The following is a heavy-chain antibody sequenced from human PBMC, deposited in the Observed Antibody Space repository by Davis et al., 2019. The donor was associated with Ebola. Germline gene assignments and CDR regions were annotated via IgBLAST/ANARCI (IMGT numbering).Heavy chain of an antibody. J-gene: IGHJ6*02. Sequence: GGSLRLSCPASGFTFRSYAMYWVPQAPGTALKWASIIGTGHDTYYADSVKGRFTTSRDNSKNTVYMQMHNLRAEDTAVYYCARLDCTSTSCYTGNFYYYYGVDVWGQGTTVTVSS. CDR2: IGTGHDT. CDR1: GFTFRSYA. V-gene: IGHV3-23*01. CDR3: ARLDCTSTSCYTGNFYYYYGVDV. D-gene: IGHD2-2*02.